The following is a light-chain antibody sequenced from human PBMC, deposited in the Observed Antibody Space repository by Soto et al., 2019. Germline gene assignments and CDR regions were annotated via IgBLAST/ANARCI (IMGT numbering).Light chain of an antibody. CDR1: QSVFSY. CDR3: QHRSNWPGT. CDR2: DAS. Sequence: EIVMTQSPATLSVSPGERATLSCRASQSVFSYLAWYQQKPGQPPRLLIYDASDRATGIPARFTGSGSGTDFTLTISSLEPEDFAVYYCQHRSNWPGTFGQGTKVDIK. V-gene: IGKV3-11*01. J-gene: IGKJ1*01.